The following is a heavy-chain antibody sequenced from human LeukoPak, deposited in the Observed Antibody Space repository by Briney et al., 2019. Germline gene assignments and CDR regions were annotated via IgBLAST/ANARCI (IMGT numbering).Heavy chain of an antibody. CDR3: AELGITMIGGV. V-gene: IGHV3-30*18. CDR2: ISYDGSNK. D-gene: IGHD3-10*02. CDR1: GFTFSSYA. J-gene: IGHJ6*04. Sequence: GGSLRLSCAASGFTFSSYAMSWVRQAPGKGLEWVAVISYDGSNKYYADSVKGRFTISRDSSKNTLYLQMNSLRVEDTAVYYCAELGITMIGGVWGKGTTVTISS.